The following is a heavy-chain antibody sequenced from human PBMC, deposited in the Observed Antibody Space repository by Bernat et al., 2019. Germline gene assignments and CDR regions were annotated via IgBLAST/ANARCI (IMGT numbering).Heavy chain of an antibody. J-gene: IGHJ3*02. Sequence: QVQLQESGPGLVKPSETLSLTCTVSGGSISSYYWSWIRQPPGKGLEWIGYIYYSGGTNYNPSLKSRVTISVDTSKNQFSLKLGSVTAADTAVYYCARDPGYDILTGYDAFDIWGQGTMVTVSS. V-gene: IGHV4-59*01. CDR2: IYYSGGT. CDR3: ARDPGYDILTGYDAFDI. CDR1: GGSISSYY. D-gene: IGHD3-9*01.